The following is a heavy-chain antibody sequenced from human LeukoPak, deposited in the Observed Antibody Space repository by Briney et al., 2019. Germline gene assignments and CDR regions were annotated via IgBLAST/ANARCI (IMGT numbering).Heavy chain of an antibody. CDR3: AKDHEPGYYYFDY. V-gene: IGHV3-23*01. CDR1: GFTFSSYG. CDR2: ISGSGGST. D-gene: IGHD5-18*01. Sequence: PGGSLGLSCAASGFTFSSYGMSWVRQAPGKGLEWVSAISGSGGSTYYADSVKGRFTISRDNSKNTLYLQMNSLRAEDTAVYYCAKDHEPGYYYFDYWGQGTLVTVSS. J-gene: IGHJ4*02.